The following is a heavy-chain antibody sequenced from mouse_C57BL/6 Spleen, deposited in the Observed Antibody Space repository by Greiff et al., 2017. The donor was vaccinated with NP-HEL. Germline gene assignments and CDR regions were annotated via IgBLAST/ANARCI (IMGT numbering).Heavy chain of an antibody. V-gene: IGHV3-8*01. D-gene: IGHD2-12*01. Sequence: VKLQESGPGLAKPSQTLSLTCSVTGYSITSDYWNWIRKFPGNNLEYMGYISYSGSTYYNPSLQSRISITRDTSKNPYSLQLNSVTTEDTATYDCARYRWRYSISFFDYWGQGTTLTVSS. CDR1: GYSITSDY. CDR2: ISYSGST. CDR3: ARYRWRYSISFFDY. J-gene: IGHJ2*01.